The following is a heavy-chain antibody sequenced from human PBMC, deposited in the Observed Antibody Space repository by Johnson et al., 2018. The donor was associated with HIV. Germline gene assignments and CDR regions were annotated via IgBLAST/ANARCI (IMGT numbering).Heavy chain of an antibody. CDR3: ARPRGYSGDEGVGHTNDAFAI. CDR2: ISYDGSNK. D-gene: IGHD5-12*01. Sequence: QVQLVESGGGVVQPGRSLRLSCAASGFTFSSYAMHWVRQAPGKGLEWVAVISYDGSNKYYADSVKGRFTISRDNSKNTLYLQMNSLRAEDTAVYYCARPRGYSGDEGVGHTNDAFAIWGQGSMVSVSS. V-gene: IGHV3-30-3*01. CDR1: GFTFSSYA. J-gene: IGHJ3*02.